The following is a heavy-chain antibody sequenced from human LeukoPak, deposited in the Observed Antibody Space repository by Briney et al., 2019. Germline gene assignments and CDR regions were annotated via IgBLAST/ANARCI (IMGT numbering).Heavy chain of an antibody. Sequence: GRSLRLSCAASGFTFSNVFMSWVRQAPGKGLEWIGRIKSKAGSGTVDYAAPVKGRFTISRDDSKNTVDLQMNSLNIEDTGVYYCTTKVIGLPDYWGQGTLVTVSS. CDR2: IKSKAGSGTV. CDR1: GFTFSNVF. V-gene: IGHV3-15*01. CDR3: TTKVIGLPDY. J-gene: IGHJ4*02. D-gene: IGHD2-21*01.